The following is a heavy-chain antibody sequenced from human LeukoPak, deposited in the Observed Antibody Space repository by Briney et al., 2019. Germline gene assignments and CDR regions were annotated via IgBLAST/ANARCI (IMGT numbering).Heavy chain of an antibody. CDR2: MNPNSGNT. CDR1: GYTFTSYD. D-gene: IGHD1-1*01. CDR3: ARGVELERSWYYYMDV. J-gene: IGHJ6*03. V-gene: IGHV1-8*01. Sequence: ASVKVSCKASGYTFTSYDINWVRQATGQGLEWMGWMNPNSGNTGYAQKFQGRVTVTRNTSISTAYMELSSLRSEDTAVYYCARGVELERSWYYYMDVWGKGTTVTISS.